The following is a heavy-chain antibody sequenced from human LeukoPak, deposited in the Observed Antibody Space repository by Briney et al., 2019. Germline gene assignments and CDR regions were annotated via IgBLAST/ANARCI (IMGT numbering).Heavy chain of an antibody. V-gene: IGHV3-33*01. CDR2: IWYDGSNK. CDR1: GFTFSSYG. Sequence: PGGSLRLSCAASGFTFSSYGMHWVRQAPGKGLEWVAVIWYDGSNKYYADSVKGRFTISRDYSKNTLYLQMNSLRAEDTAVYYCAREIQTAMVTNYYYGMDVWGQGTTVTVSS. D-gene: IGHD5-18*01. CDR3: AREIQTAMVTNYYYGMDV. J-gene: IGHJ6*02.